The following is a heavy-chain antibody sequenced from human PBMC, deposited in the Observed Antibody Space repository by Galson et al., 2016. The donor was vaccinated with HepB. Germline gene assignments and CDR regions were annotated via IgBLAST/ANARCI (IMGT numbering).Heavy chain of an antibody. J-gene: IGHJ4*02. CDR3: ARDVQYRFDS. Sequence: GYTFTTSGISWVRQAPGQGLEWMGWISTYSGNTKYAQKFQGGLTLTTDSSTTTAYMELRSLRFDDTALYYCARDVQYRFDSWGQGTLVTVSS. CDR1: GYTFTTSG. D-gene: IGHD2/OR15-2a*01. CDR2: ISTYSGNT. V-gene: IGHV1-18*01.